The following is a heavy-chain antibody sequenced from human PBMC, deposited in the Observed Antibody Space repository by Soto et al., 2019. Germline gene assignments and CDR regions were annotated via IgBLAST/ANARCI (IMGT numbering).Heavy chain of an antibody. D-gene: IGHD1-1*01. CDR3: ASENKTWKGGIDY. J-gene: IGHJ4*02. V-gene: IGHV1-69*02. CDR2: IIPVLGIT. Sequence: QVQLVQSGAEVKKPGSSVNVSCKASGGTFNNYPITWVRQAPGQGLEWMGRIIPVLGITNYAQKYQGRLTMTADNSTNTAYMGLSSLRSEDTAISYCASENKTWKGGIDYCGQGTLVTVSS. CDR1: GGTFNNYP.